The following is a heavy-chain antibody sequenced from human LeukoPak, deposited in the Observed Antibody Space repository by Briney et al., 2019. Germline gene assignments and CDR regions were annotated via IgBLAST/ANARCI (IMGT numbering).Heavy chain of an antibody. J-gene: IGHJ4*02. V-gene: IGHV3-53*01. CDR3: ARISQRSFDY. D-gene: IGHD5-18*01. Sequence: GGSLRLSCAASGFTFSSYSMNWVRQAPGKGLEWVSVIYSGGSPYHADSVKGRFTISRDDSKNTLYLQMNSLRAEDTAVYYCARISQRSFDYWGQGTLVTVSS. CDR2: IYSGGSP. CDR1: GFTFSSYS.